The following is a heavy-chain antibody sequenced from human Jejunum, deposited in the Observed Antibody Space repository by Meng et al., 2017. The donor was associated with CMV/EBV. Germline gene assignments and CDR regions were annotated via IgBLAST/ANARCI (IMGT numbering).Heavy chain of an antibody. Sequence: QVQLVQLGAEVKKPGASVKVPCKASGYTFTGYYMHWVRQAPGQGLEWMGWINPNSGGTNYAQKFQGWVTMTRDTSISTAYMELSRLRSDDTAVYYCARDWEGSWAVFDYWGQGTLVTVSS. D-gene: IGHD6-13*01. V-gene: IGHV1-2*04. CDR1: GYTFTGYY. CDR2: INPNSGGT. CDR3: ARDWEGSWAVFDY. J-gene: IGHJ4*02.